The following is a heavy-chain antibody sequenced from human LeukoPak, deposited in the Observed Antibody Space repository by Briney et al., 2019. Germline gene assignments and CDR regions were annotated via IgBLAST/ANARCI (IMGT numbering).Heavy chain of an antibody. CDR3: ARRATGTTKWFDP. Sequence: GESLKISCKGSGYIFTNYWIGWVRQMPGKGLEWVGISYPGDSDTRYSPSFQGQVTMSADKSISTAYLKWSSLKASDTAMYYCARRATGTTKWFDPWGQGTLVTVSS. V-gene: IGHV5-51*01. CDR1: GYIFTNYW. J-gene: IGHJ5*02. D-gene: IGHD1-1*01. CDR2: SYPGDSDT.